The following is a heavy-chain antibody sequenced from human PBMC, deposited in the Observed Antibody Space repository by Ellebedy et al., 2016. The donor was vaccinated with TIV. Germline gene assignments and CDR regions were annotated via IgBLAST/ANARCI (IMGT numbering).Heavy chain of an antibody. CDR2: IYYSGST. CDR1: GGSISSSSYY. J-gene: IGHJ4*02. D-gene: IGHD6-19*01. CDR3: ARQGHSSGWYVGEYYFDY. Sequence: MPSETLSLTCTVSGGSISSSSYYWGWIRQPPGKGLEWIGSIYYSGSTYYNPSLKSLVTISVDTSKNQFSLKLSSVTAADTAVYYCARQGHSSGWYVGEYYFDYWGQGTLVTVSS. V-gene: IGHV4-39*01.